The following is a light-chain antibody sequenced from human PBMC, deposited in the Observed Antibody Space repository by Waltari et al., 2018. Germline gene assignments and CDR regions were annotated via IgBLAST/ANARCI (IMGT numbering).Light chain of an antibody. V-gene: IGLV2-23*01. J-gene: IGLJ2*01. CDR3: CSYAGSSTLV. Sequence: QSALTQPASVSGSPGQPLTLSCTGPSRAAGRYNLVSWYQQHPGKAPKLMIYEGSKRPAGVSNRFSGSKSGNTASLTISGLQAEDEADYYCCSYAGSSTLVFGGGTKLTVL. CDR2: EGS. CDR1: SRAAGRYNL.